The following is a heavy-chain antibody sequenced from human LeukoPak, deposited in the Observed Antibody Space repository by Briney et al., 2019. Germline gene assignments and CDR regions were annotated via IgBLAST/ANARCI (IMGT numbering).Heavy chain of an antibody. J-gene: IGHJ4*02. CDR1: GFTFSSYA. CDR2: MSFDVNNK. V-gene: IGHV3-30*04. CDR3: ARGFCTSTSCYIDY. D-gene: IGHD2-2*02. Sequence: GGSLRLSCATSGFTFSSYAFHWVRQAPGKGLEWVATMSFDVNNKYYADSVRGRFTISRDNSKNTLYLQMNSLRAEDTAVYSCARGFCTSTSCYIDYWGQGTLATVSS.